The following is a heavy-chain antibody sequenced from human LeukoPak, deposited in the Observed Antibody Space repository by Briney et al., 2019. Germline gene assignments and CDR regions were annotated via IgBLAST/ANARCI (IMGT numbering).Heavy chain of an antibody. J-gene: IGHJ4*02. Sequence: PSETLSLTCTVPGDSISSTGHYWGWIRQPPGKGLEWIGRVYFTGSSFYTPSLKSRVTIYVDTSKNQFSLNVASVTAADTAAYYCARQIGGRLVRGFDFWGQGSLVTVSS. CDR3: ARQIGGRLVRGFDF. CDR2: VYFTGSS. D-gene: IGHD6-19*01. V-gene: IGHV4-39*01. CDR1: GDSISSTGHY.